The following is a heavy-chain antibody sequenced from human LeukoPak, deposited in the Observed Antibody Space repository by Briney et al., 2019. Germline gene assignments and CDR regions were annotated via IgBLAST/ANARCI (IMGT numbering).Heavy chain of an antibody. D-gene: IGHD2-15*01. CDR3: ARERCSGGSCYFDY. CDR1: GGTFSSYA. Sequence: SVKVSCKVSGGTFSSYAISWVRQAPGQGLEWMGGIIPIFGTANDAQKFQGRVTITADESTSTAYMELSSLRSEDTAVYYCARERCSGGSCYFDYWGQGTLVTVSS. CDR2: IIPIFGTA. V-gene: IGHV1-69*01. J-gene: IGHJ4*02.